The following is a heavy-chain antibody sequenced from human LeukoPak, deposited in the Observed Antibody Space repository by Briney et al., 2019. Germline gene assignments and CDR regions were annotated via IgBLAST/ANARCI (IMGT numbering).Heavy chain of an antibody. CDR2: IYYSGST. CDR3: ARQWLVTYYFDY. D-gene: IGHD6-19*01. CDR1: SGSISSYY. Sequence: SETLSLTCTVSSGSISSYYWSWIRQPPGKGLEWIGYIYYSGSTNYNPSLKSRVTISVDTSKNQFSLKLSSVTAADTAVYYCARQWLVTYYFDYWGQGTLVTVSS. J-gene: IGHJ4*02. V-gene: IGHV4-59*01.